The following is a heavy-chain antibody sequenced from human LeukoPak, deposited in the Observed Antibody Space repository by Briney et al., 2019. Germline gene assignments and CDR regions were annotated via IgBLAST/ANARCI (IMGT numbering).Heavy chain of an antibody. CDR3: VGYGSGQWAFDI. D-gene: IGHD6-19*01. CDR1: GFTFSGFG. V-gene: IGHV3-73*01. J-gene: IGHJ3*02. Sequence: GGSLRLSCAVSGFTFSGFGIHWVRQASGKGLEWVGRMRSRSNNYATAYAASVRGRFTISRDNAKKSLYLQVSSLRVEDTAVYYCVGYGSGQWAFDIWGQGTMVTVSS. CDR2: MRSRSNNYAT.